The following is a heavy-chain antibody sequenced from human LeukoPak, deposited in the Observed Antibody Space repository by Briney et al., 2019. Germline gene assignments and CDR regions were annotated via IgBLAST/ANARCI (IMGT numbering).Heavy chain of an antibody. D-gene: IGHD3-16*02. CDR2: INHSGST. V-gene: IGHV4-34*01. CDR3: ARGRVMITFGGVIARGPFDY. Sequence: SETLSLTCAVYGGSFSGYYWSWIRQPPGKGLEWIGEINHSGSTNYNPSLKSRVTISVDTSKNQFSLKLSSVTAADTAVYYCARGRVMITFGGVIARGPFDYWGQGTLVTVSS. CDR1: GGSFSGYY. J-gene: IGHJ4*02.